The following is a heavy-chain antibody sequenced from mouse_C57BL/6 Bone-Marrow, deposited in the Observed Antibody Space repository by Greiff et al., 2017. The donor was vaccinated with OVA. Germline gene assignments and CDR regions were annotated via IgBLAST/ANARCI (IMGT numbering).Heavy chain of an antibody. CDR1: GFNIKDDY. CDR2: IDPENGDT. Sequence: EVQVVESGAELVRPGASVKLSCTASGFNIKDDYMHWVKQRPEQGLEWIGWIDPENGDTEYASKFQGKATITADTSSNTAYLQLSSLTSEDTAVYYCTTGTSYYAMDYWGQGTSVTVSS. J-gene: IGHJ4*01. V-gene: IGHV14-4*01. D-gene: IGHD5-1*01. CDR3: TTGTSYYAMDY.